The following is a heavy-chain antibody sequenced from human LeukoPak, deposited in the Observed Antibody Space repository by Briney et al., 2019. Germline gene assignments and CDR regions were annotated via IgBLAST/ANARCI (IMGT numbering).Heavy chain of an antibody. Sequence: QTLSLTCAISGDIVSSNSVTWNWIRQSPSRGLEWLGRTYYRSTWYNDYAVSVRGRITVNPDTSKNQFSLHLNSVTPEDTAVYYCARRLTQYDCFDPWGQGILVTVSS. CDR2: TYYRSTWYN. CDR1: GDIVSSNSVT. CDR3: ARRLTQYDCFDP. D-gene: IGHD2-2*01. V-gene: IGHV6-1*01. J-gene: IGHJ5*02.